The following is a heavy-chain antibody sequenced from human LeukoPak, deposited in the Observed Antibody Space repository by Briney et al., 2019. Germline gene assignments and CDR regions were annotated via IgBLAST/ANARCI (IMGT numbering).Heavy chain of an antibody. CDR3: ARDGYGDSYFDY. CDR1: GFTFSSYS. J-gene: IGHJ4*02. V-gene: IGHV3-21*01. CDR2: ISSSSSYI. D-gene: IGHD4-17*01. Sequence: GGSLRLSCAASGFTFSSYSMNWVRQAPGKGLEWVSSISSSSSYIYYADSVKGRFTISRDNAKNSLYLQKNSLRAEDTAVYYCARDGYGDSYFDYWGQGTLVTVSS.